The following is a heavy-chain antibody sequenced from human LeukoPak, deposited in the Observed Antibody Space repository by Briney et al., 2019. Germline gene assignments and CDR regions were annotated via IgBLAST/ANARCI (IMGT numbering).Heavy chain of an antibody. CDR3: ARHVEGPYDPFDY. CDR2: IYYSGST. J-gene: IGHJ4*02. Sequence: SETLSLTCTVSGGSISSYYWSWLRQPPGKGLEWIGYIYYSGSTNYNPSLKSRVTISVDTSKNQFSLKLSSVTAADTVVYYCARHVEGPYDPFDYWGQGTLVTVSS. D-gene: IGHD3-22*01. V-gene: IGHV4-59*08. CDR1: GGSISSYY.